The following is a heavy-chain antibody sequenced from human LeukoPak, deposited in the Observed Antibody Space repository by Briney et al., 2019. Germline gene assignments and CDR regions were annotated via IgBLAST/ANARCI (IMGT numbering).Heavy chain of an antibody. D-gene: IGHD6-13*01. CDR3: ARFIAAPYYFDY. Sequence: GGSLRLSCAASGFTFSSYDMSWVRQAPGKGLEWVSFISSSRSYIYYADSVKGRFTISRDNAKNSLYLQMNSLRAEDTAVYYCARFIAAPYYFDYWGRGTLVTASS. V-gene: IGHV3-21*01. J-gene: IGHJ4*02. CDR1: GFTFSSYD. CDR2: ISSSRSYI.